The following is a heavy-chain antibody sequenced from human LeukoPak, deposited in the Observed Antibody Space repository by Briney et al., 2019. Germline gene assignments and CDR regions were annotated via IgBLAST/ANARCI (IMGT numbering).Heavy chain of an antibody. Sequence: SVKVSCKASGYTFTSYGTSWVRQAPGQGLEWMGGIIPIFGTANYAQKFQGRVTITADKSTSTAYMELSSLRSEDTAVYYCARGLRRRPGHRYYYYYYMDVWGKGTTVTISS. D-gene: IGHD1-14*01. J-gene: IGHJ6*03. CDR2: IIPIFGTA. CDR3: ARGLRRRPGHRYYYYYYMDV. CDR1: GYTFTSYG. V-gene: IGHV1-69*06.